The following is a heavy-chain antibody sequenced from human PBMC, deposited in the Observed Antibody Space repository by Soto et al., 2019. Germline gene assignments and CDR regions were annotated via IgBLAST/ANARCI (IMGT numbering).Heavy chain of an antibody. CDR1: GYKLTNYW. Sequence: PGESLKISXKVSGYKLTNYWLGWVRQMPGKGPEWMGIIYPGDSDTRYSPSFQGRVTMTRDTSTSTVYMELSSLRSEDTAVYYCARDSPYCTNGVCSYGMDVWGQGTTVTVSS. J-gene: IGHJ6*02. CDR2: IYPGDSDT. V-gene: IGHV5-51*01. CDR3: ARDSPYCTNGVCSYGMDV. D-gene: IGHD2-8*01.